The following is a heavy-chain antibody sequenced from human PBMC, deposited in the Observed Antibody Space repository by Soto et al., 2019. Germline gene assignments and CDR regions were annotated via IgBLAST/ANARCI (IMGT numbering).Heavy chain of an antibody. CDR3: AKDIGVGAGGYFDY. Sequence: EVQLVESGGGLVQPGRSLRLSCAASGFTFDDYAMHWVRQAPGKGLEWVSGISWNSGSIGYADSVKGRFTISRDNAKNALYLQMSSMRAEDTALYYCAKDIGVGAGGYFDYWGQGTLFAVSS. J-gene: IGHJ4*02. CDR2: ISWNSGSI. V-gene: IGHV3-9*01. CDR1: GFTFDDYA. D-gene: IGHD3-16*01.